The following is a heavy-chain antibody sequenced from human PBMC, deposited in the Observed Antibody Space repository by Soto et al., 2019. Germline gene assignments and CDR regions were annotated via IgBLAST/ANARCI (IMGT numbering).Heavy chain of an antibody. CDR3: ARDAYDFVWGTYRPVDY. D-gene: IGHD3-16*02. CDR2: ISYDGRNT. Sequence: QVQLVESGGGVVQPGGSLRLSCAASGFTFSRYALHWVRQAPGKGLEWVAVISYDGRNTYYVDSVKGRFTISRDNSKNTLALQMTSLRSEDAGVYYCARDAYDFVWGTYRPVDYWGQGTLVTVSS. J-gene: IGHJ4*02. CDR1: GFTFSRYA. V-gene: IGHV3-30*04.